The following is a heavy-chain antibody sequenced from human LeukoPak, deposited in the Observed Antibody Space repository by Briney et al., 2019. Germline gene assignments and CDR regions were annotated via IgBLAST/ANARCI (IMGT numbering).Heavy chain of an antibody. CDR1: GFTFSNYG. V-gene: IGHV1-18*01. Sequence: GASVKVSCKASGFTFSNYGFSWVRQAPGQGLEWMGWINAEDGDTNYAQRVQGRVTMTTDTSTNTVFMELRSLRSDDSAVYYCARDPEGIEVAGIVDYSDFWGQGTLVTVSS. CDR3: ARDPEGIEVAGIVDYSDF. D-gene: IGHD6-19*01. CDR2: INAEDGDT. J-gene: IGHJ4*02.